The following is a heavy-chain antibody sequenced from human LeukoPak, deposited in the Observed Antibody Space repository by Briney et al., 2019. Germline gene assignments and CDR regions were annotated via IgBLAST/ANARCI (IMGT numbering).Heavy chain of an antibody. Sequence: QPGGSLRLSCAASGFTFSSYWMHWVRQAPGKGLVWVSRINSDGSSTNYADSVKGRFTISRDNAKNTLYLQMNSLRAEDTAVYYCARGGGYSYAPFDYWGQGTLVTVSS. CDR2: INSDGSST. CDR1: GFTFSSYW. CDR3: ARGGGYSYAPFDY. V-gene: IGHV3-74*01. D-gene: IGHD5-18*01. J-gene: IGHJ4*02.